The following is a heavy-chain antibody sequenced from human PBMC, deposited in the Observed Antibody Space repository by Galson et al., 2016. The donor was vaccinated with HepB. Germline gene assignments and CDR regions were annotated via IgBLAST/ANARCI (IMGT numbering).Heavy chain of an antibody. D-gene: IGHD2-21*02. CDR1: GFIFSYYG. Sequence: SLRLSCAASGFIFSYYGMHWVRQAPGKGLEWVAVIWYDGINKDYSDSVKGRFTISRDNSKNTLYLQMNSLRAEDTAVYYCARDRDRGFDYWGQGTLVTVSS. V-gene: IGHV3-33*08. CDR2: IWYDGINK. CDR3: ARDRDRGFDY. J-gene: IGHJ4*02.